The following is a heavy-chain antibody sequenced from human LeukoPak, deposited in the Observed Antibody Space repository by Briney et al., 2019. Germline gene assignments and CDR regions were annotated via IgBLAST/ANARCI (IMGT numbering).Heavy chain of an antibody. Sequence: ASVKVSCKASGGTFSSYAISWVRQAPGQGLECMGRIIPILGIANYAQKFQGRVTITADKSTSTAYMELSSLRSEDTAVYYCARGTNYYDSSGYFDYWGQGTLVTVSS. CDR2: IIPILGIA. CDR1: GGTFSSYA. V-gene: IGHV1-69*04. D-gene: IGHD3-22*01. J-gene: IGHJ4*02. CDR3: ARGTNYYDSSGYFDY.